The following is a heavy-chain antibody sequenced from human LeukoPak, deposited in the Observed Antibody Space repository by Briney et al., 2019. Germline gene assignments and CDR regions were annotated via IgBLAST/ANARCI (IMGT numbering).Heavy chain of an antibody. CDR3: AMERDYYGSGSYYRTDY. CDR1: GFTFSSYA. V-gene: IGHV3-23*01. D-gene: IGHD3-10*01. CDR2: ISGSGGST. Sequence: GGSLRLSCAASGFTFSSYAMSWVRQAPGKGLEWVSAISGSGGSTYYADSVKGRFTISRDNSKSTLYLQMNSLRAEDTAVYYCAMERDYYGSGSYYRTDYWGQGTLVTVSS. J-gene: IGHJ4*02.